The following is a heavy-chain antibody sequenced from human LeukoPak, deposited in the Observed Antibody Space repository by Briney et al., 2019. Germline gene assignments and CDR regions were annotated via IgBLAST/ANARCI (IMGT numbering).Heavy chain of an antibody. J-gene: IGHJ4*02. CDR1: GYSFSSYW. Sequence: GESLKISCKGSGYSFSSYWISWVRQMPGKGLEWMGRIDPSDSYTNYSPSFQGRVTISADKSIRTAYLQWSSLKASDTAMYYCARHNFPTGYYNYWGQGTLVTVSS. CDR3: ARHNFPTGYYNY. V-gene: IGHV5-10-1*01. CDR2: IDPSDSYT. D-gene: IGHD3/OR15-3a*01.